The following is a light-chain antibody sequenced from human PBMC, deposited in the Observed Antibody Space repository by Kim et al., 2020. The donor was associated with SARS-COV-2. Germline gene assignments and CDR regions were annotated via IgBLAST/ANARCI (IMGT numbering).Light chain of an antibody. J-gene: IGKJ5*01. V-gene: IGKV3D-15*01. CDR3: QQYDDWPIT. CDR1: KGGSGS. Sequence: SPEGRATLCSAAGKGGSGSLAWYHQKPGQTPRLLIYAASTRATGVPARFSGSGSGTEFTLTIRSLQSEDFAVYYCQQYDDWPITFGQGTRLEIK. CDR2: AAS.